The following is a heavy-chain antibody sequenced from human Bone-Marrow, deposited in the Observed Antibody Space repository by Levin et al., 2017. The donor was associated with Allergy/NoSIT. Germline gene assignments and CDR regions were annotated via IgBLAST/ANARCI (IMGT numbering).Heavy chain of an antibody. Sequence: PGGSLRLSCVGSGFTFSSFWMSWVRQAPGKGLEWVANIKQDGSEQYYIDSVKGRFTISRDNAKNSLYLQMDSLRVEDTAVYYCARANVAIPGADGGHGTLVTVSS. CDR1: GFTFSSFW. D-gene: IGHD2-21*01. V-gene: IGHV3-7*04. CDR2: IKQDGSEQ. CDR3: ARANVAIPGAD. J-gene: IGHJ4*01.